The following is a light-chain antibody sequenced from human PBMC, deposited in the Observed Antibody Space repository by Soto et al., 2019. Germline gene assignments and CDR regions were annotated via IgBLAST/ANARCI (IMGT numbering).Light chain of an antibody. CDR2: SNN. Sequence: QSVLTQPPSASGTRGQRVTISCSGSSSNIGSNTVNWYQQLPGTAPKLLIYSNNQRPSGVPDRFSGSKSGTSASLAISGLQSEDEADYYCAAWDDSLNGLWVFGGGTKLTVL. J-gene: IGLJ3*02. CDR1: SSNIGSNT. CDR3: AAWDDSLNGLWV. V-gene: IGLV1-44*01.